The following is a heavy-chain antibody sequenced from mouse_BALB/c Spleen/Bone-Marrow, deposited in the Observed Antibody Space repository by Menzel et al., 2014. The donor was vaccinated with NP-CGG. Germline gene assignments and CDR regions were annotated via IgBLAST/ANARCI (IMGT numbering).Heavy chain of an antibody. V-gene: IGHV5-9-2*01. D-gene: IGHD2-4*01. CDR1: GFSFSNYG. CDR2: ISGDGRYT. Sequence: DVHLVESGGGLVKSGGSLKLSCAASGFSFSNYGMSWLRQTPEKRLGGVATISGDGRYTFYSDSVKGRFTISRDNAKNNLYLQLSGLRSEDTALYYCARHAYYDQTEVSFVCWGQGTLVTVSA. J-gene: IGHJ3*01. CDR3: ARHAYYDQTEVSFVC.